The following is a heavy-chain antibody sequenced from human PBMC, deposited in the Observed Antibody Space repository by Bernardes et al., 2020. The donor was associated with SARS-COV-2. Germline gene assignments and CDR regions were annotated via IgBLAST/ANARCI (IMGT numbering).Heavy chain of an antibody. D-gene: IGHD2-21*02. Sequence: SETLSLTCTVSSGSISNSNYYWGWIRQPPGQGLEWIGSIYSSGTTYKNLSLQSRVTKPVDTSKNQFSLRLTSVTAADTAVYSCVGSSCGRDCYIGGLRSWDYGMDVWGQGTTVTVSS. CDR2: IYSSGTT. CDR3: VGSSCGRDCYIGGLRSWDYGMDV. CDR1: SGSISNSNYY. J-gene: IGHJ6*02. V-gene: IGHV4-39*01.